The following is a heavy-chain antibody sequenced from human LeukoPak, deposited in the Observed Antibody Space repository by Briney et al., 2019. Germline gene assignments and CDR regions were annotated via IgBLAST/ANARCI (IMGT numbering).Heavy chain of an antibody. J-gene: IGHJ4*02. CDR3: ARATLDSCGYPFDY. V-gene: IGHV4-34*01. D-gene: IGHD3-22*01. CDR2: INHSGST. Sequence: PSETLSLTCAVYGGSFSGYYWSWIRQPPGKGVEWIGEINHSGSTSYNPSLKSRVTISVDTSKNQFSLKLSSVTAADTAVYYCARATLDSCGYPFDYWGQGTLVTVSS. CDR1: GGSFSGYY.